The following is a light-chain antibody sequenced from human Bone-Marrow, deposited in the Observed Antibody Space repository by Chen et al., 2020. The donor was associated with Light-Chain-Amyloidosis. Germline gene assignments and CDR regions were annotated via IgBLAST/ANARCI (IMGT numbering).Light chain of an antibody. CDR1: SGSIATNH. CDR2: EDD. Sequence: NFMLTQPHSVSESPGKTVIISCTRSSGSIATNHVQWYQQRPGSSPTTVIYEDDQRPSGVPDRFSGSIDRSSNAASLTISGLKTEDEADYYCQSYQGSSQGVFGGGTKLTVL. CDR3: QSYQGSSQGV. V-gene: IGLV6-57*01. J-gene: IGLJ3*02.